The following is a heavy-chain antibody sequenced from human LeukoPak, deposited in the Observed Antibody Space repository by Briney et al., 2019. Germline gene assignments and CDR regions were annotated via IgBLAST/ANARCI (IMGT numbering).Heavy chain of an antibody. V-gene: IGHV3-23*01. D-gene: IGHD1-1*01. CDR3: AKDTTLVLDAFDI. J-gene: IGHJ3*02. CDR2: ISGSGGST. CDR1: GFTLSSYA. Sequence: GGSLRLSCAVSGFTLSSYAMSWVRHAPGKGLEWVSGISGSGGSTYYADSVKGRFTISRDNSKNTLYLQVNSLRAEDTAVYYCAKDTTLVLDAFDIWGQGTMVTVSS.